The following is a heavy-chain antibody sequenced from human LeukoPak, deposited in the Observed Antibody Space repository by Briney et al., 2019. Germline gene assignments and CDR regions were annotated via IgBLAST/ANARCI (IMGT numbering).Heavy chain of an antibody. CDR2: ISSSSSYI. Sequence: GGSLRLSCAASGFTFSSYSMNWVRQAPGKGLEWVSSISSSSSYIYYADSVKGRFTISRDNAKNSLYLQMNSLRAEETGVYYCARAIVGDTRAFDIWGQGAMVTVSS. J-gene: IGHJ3*02. V-gene: IGHV3-21*01. CDR1: GFTFSSYS. D-gene: IGHD1-26*01. CDR3: ARAIVGDTRAFDI.